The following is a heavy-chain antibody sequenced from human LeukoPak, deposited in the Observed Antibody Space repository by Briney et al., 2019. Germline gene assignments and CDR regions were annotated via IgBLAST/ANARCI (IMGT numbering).Heavy chain of an antibody. Sequence: ASVKVSCKVSGHTLTELSMHWVRQAPGKGLEWMGGFDPEDGETIYAQKFQGRVTMTEDTSTDTAYMELSSLRSEDTAVYYCATPFNIAAVDDYWGQGTLVTVSS. D-gene: IGHD6-13*01. J-gene: IGHJ4*02. V-gene: IGHV1-24*01. CDR1: GHTLTELS. CDR2: FDPEDGET. CDR3: ATPFNIAAVDDY.